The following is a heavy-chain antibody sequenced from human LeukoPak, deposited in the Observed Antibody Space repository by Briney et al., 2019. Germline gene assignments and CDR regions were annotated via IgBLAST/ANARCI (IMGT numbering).Heavy chain of an antibody. V-gene: IGHV3-43*02. J-gene: IGHJ5*02. Sequence: GGSLRLSCAAAGFTFDDYAMHWVRPAPGKGLDWVSLISGDGGSTYYADSVKGRFTISRDNSKNSLYLQMNSLRTEDTALYYCAKDVFYGDYIKTNWFDPWGQGTLVTVSS. D-gene: IGHD4-17*01. CDR1: GFTFDDYA. CDR3: AKDVFYGDYIKTNWFDP. CDR2: ISGDGGST.